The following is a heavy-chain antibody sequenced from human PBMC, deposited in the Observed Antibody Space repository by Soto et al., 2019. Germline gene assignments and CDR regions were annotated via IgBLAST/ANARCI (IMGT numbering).Heavy chain of an antibody. Sequence: GGSLRLSCAASGFTFSSYAMSWVRQAPGKGLEWVSAISGSGGSTYYADSVKGRLTISRDNSKNTLYLQMNSLRAEDTAVYYCARGSCSSTSCPRDDAFDIWGQGTMVTVSS. CDR1: GFTFSSYA. CDR3: ARGSCSSTSCPRDDAFDI. D-gene: IGHD2-2*01. J-gene: IGHJ3*02. CDR2: ISGSGGST. V-gene: IGHV3-23*01.